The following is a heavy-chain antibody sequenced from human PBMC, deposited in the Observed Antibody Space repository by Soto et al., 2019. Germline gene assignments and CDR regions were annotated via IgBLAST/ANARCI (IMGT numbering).Heavy chain of an antibody. CDR1: GFRFKSFV. CDR2: TSYDGNNK. Sequence: ESGGGVVQPGTSLRLSCAASGFRFKSFVMHWVRQAPGKGLEWVAFTSYDGNNKDYGDSVKGRFTVSRDNSQNTLHLQMGFLRPEDTALYYCARWGTTGGFDLWGQGTLVSVSS. D-gene: IGHD3-16*01. J-gene: IGHJ4*02. V-gene: IGHV3-30*19. CDR3: ARWGTTGGFDL.